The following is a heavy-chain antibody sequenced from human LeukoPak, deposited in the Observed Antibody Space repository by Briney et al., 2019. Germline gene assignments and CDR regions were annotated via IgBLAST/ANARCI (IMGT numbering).Heavy chain of an antibody. D-gene: IGHD4-11*01. CDR2: MSYVGIT. CDR1: GDSISSTTYW. Sequence: SETLSLTCTVSGDSISSTTYWWGWIRQSPGKGLEWIGSMSYVGITSYNPSLKSRATISIDTSKNQFSLMLNSVTAADTAVYYSPRLPLDSSLDHWGQGTPVTVSS. CDR3: PRLPLDSSLDH. J-gene: IGHJ4*02. V-gene: IGHV4-39*01.